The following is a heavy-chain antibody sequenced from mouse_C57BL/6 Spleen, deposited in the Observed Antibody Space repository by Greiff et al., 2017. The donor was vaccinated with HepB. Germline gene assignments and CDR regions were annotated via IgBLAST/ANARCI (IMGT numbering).Heavy chain of an antibody. CDR2: IDPSDSYT. J-gene: IGHJ2*01. V-gene: IGHV1-59*01. Sequence: QVQLQQPGAELVRPGTSVKLSCKASGYTFTSYWMHWVKQRPGQGLEWIGVIDPSDSYTNYNQKFKGKATLTVDTSSSTAYMQLSSLTSEDSAVYYCARLDDWGQGTTLTVSS. CDR3: ARLDD. CDR1: GYTFTSYW.